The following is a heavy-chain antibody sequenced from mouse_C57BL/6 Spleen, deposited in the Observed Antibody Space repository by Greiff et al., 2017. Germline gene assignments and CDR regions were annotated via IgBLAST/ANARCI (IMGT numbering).Heavy chain of an antibody. V-gene: IGHV1-82*01. D-gene: IGHD2-4*01. CDR1: GYAFSSSW. Sequence: QVQLQQSGPELVKPGASVKISCKASGYAFSSSWLNWVKQRPGKGLEWIGRIYPGDGDTNDNGKFKGKATLTADKSSSTAYMQLSSLTSEDSAVYFCAGYDYGPFAYWGQGTLVTVSA. CDR3: AGYDYGPFAY. J-gene: IGHJ3*01. CDR2: IYPGDGDT.